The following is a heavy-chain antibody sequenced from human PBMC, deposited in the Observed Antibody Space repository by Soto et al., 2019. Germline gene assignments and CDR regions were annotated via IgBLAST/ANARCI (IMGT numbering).Heavy chain of an antibody. CDR1: GDSVSSNSAA. CDR2: TYYRSKWYN. Sequence: SQTLSLTCAISGDSVSSNSAAWNWIRQSPSRGLEWLGRTYYRSKWYNDYAVSVTSRITINPDTSKNQFSLQLNSVTPEDTAVYYCARDSVQRYCSSTTCSGGMDVWGQGTTVTVSS. D-gene: IGHD2-2*01. CDR3: ARDSVQRYCSSTTCSGGMDV. V-gene: IGHV6-1*01. J-gene: IGHJ6*02.